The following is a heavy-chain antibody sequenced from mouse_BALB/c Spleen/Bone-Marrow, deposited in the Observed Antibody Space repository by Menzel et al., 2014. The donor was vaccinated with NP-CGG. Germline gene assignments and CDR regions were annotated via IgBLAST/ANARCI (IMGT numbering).Heavy chain of an antibody. Sequence: EVQLQQSGPDLEKPGASVTISCKASGYSLTGHNMNWVKQTNGKSLERIGHIDPYNGDTRNIQKFKGKATLTVDKSSSTSYMQLESLTSEDSAVYYCARGGYDVGTFAYWGQGTLVTVAA. CDR2: IDPYNGDT. V-gene: IGHV1S135*01. CDR1: GYSLTGHN. D-gene: IGHD2-14*01. J-gene: IGHJ3*01. CDR3: ARGGYDVGTFAY.